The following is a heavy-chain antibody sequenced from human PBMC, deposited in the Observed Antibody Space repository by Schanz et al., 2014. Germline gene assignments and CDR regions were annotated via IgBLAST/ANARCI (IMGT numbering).Heavy chain of an antibody. CDR2: ITYNGGST. J-gene: IGHJ3*02. CDR1: GITFSSHS. Sequence: EEQLVESGGGLVQPGGSLRLSCAASGITFSSHSFNWVRQAPGKGLEWISYITYNGGSTYYADSVKGRFTISRDNSKNTLYLQMNSLRAEDTAVYYCAKGRFGELSAFDIWGQGTMVTVSS. CDR3: AKGRFGELSAFDI. V-gene: IGHV3-23*04. D-gene: IGHD3-10*01.